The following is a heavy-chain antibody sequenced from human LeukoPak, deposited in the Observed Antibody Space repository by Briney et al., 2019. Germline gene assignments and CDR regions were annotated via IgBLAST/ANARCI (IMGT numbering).Heavy chain of an antibody. Sequence: VASVKVSCKASGYTFTGYYMHWVRQAPGHGLEWMGWINPNSGGTNYAQKFQARVTMTRDTSISTAYMEPSRPRSDGPAVYYCVGGGGYCTNGVCSGFDPWGQGTLVTVSS. J-gene: IGHJ5*02. CDR2: INPNSGGT. CDR3: VGGGGYCTNGVCSGFDP. D-gene: IGHD2-8*01. V-gene: IGHV1-2*02. CDR1: GYTFTGYY.